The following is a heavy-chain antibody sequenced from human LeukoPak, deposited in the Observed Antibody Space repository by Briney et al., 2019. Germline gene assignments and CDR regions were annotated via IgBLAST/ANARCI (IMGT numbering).Heavy chain of an antibody. CDR1: GFTFSGSA. CDR3: TTRQLLSDV. V-gene: IGHV3-73*01. CDR2: IRSKANSYAT. J-gene: IGHJ6*02. Sequence: GGSLRLSCAASGFTFSGSAMHWVRQAPGKGLEWVGRIRSKANSYATAYAASVKGRFTISRDDSKNTAYLQMNSLKTEDTAVYYCTTRQLLSDVWGQGTTVTVSS. D-gene: IGHD2-2*01.